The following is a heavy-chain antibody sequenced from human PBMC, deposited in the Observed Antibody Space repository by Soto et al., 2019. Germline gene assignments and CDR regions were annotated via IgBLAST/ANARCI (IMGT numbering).Heavy chain of an antibody. V-gene: IGHV4-59*01. Sequence: SETLSLTCTVSGGSISSYYWSWIRQPPGKGLEWIGYIYYSGSTNYNPSLKSRVTISVDTSKNQFSLKLSSVTAADTAVYYCARDRYYYDSSGYYSNWFDPWGQGTLVTVSS. J-gene: IGHJ5*02. CDR1: GGSISSYY. CDR2: IYYSGST. D-gene: IGHD3-22*01. CDR3: ARDRYYYDSSGYYSNWFDP.